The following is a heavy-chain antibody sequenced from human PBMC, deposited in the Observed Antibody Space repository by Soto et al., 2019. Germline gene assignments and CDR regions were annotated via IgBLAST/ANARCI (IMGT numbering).Heavy chain of an antibody. CDR2: ISWDGGST. CDR1: GFTFDDYT. D-gene: IGHD6-6*01. Sequence: GGSLRLSCAASGFTFDDYTMHWVRQAPGKGLEWVSLISWDGGSTYYADSVKGRFTISRDNSKNSLYLQMNSLRTEDTALYYCAKDIGYSSSSNYYNDMVAWGQGTTVSVSS. V-gene: IGHV3-43*01. J-gene: IGHJ6*02. CDR3: AKDIGYSSSSNYYNDMVA.